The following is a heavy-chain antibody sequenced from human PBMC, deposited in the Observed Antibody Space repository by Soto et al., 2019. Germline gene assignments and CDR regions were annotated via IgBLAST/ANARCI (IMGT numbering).Heavy chain of an antibody. J-gene: IGHJ4*02. CDR2: ISSSGDTI. V-gene: IGHV3-48*01. Sequence: PGGSLRLSCAASGFTFSSYTMNWVRQAPGKGLEWVSYISSSGDTIYYAESMKGRFTISRDNAKNSLYLQMNSLRAEDTAVYYCATRYCTGGNCIDSWGQGTLVTVSS. CDR3: ATRYCTGGNCIDS. CDR1: GFTFSSYT. D-gene: IGHD2-15*01.